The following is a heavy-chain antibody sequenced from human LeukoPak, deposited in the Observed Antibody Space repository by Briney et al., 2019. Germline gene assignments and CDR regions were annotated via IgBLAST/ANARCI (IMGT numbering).Heavy chain of an antibody. D-gene: IGHD3-3*01. CDR1: GESFSGYY. Sequence: SETMSLTCAVYGESFSGYYWSWIRQPPGKGLEWIGEINHSGNTNYNPSLKSRVTISVATSKNQFSLRLSSVTAADTAVYYCARGLAFGVAAAFDIWGQGTMVTVSS. CDR2: INHSGNT. CDR3: ARGLAFGVAAAFDI. V-gene: IGHV4-34*01. J-gene: IGHJ3*02.